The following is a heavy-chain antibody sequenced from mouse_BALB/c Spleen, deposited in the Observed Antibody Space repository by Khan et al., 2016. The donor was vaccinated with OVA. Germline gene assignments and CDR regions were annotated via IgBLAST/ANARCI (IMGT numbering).Heavy chain of an antibody. Sequence: EVELVESGGGLVQPGGSLKLSCAASGFTSSGYGMSWVRQTPDKRLELVATINSNGGTSYCPDSLKGRFTISRDNAKNTLHLQMSSLKAEDTAMYYCARVFYRYDEGYWFFDVWGAGTTVTVSS. D-gene: IGHD2-14*01. CDR1: GFTSSGYG. CDR3: ARVFYRYDEGYWFFDV. V-gene: IGHV5-6-3*01. J-gene: IGHJ1*01. CDR2: INSNGGTS.